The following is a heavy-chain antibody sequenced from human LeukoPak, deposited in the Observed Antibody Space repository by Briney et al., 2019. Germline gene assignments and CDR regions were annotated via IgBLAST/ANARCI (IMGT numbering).Heavy chain of an antibody. CDR2: IKQDGSEK. CDR3: ARGMGSSWYSVLVNYAMDV. CDR1: GFTFGSYW. J-gene: IGHJ6*02. V-gene: IGHV3-7*01. D-gene: IGHD6-13*01. Sequence: GGSLRLSSEASGFTFGSYWMSWVRQAPGKGLEWVANIKQDGSEKYYVDSVKGRFTISRDNAKNSLYLQINSLRVDDTAVYCCARGMGSSWYSVLVNYAMDVWGQGTTVIVSS.